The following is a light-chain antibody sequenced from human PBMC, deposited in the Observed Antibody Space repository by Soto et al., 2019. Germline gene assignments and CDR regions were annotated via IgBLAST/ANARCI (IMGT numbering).Light chain of an antibody. CDR1: SSDVGGYNY. V-gene: IGLV2-8*01. CDR3: SSYAGSNKLL. Sequence: QSALTQPPSASGSPGQSVTISCTGTSSDVGGYNYVSWYQQQPVKAPKLMIYEVSKRPSGVPDRFSGSKSGNTASLTVAGLQAEDEATYFYSSYAGSNKLLFGERAKVTV. CDR2: EVS. J-gene: IGLJ2*01.